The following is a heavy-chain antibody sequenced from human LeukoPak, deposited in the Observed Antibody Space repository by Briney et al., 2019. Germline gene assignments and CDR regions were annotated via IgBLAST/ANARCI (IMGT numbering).Heavy chain of an antibody. Sequence: GASVKVSCKASESTFISYDINWERQATGQGLEWMGWMNPNSGNTGYAQKFQGRVTITRNTSISTAYMELSSLRSEDTAVYYCARGGRDYYGSRSKYYYYYMDVWGKGTTVTVSS. CDR2: MNPNSGNT. CDR3: ARGGRDYYGSRSKYYYYYMDV. CDR1: ESTFISYD. J-gene: IGHJ6*03. V-gene: IGHV1-8*03. D-gene: IGHD3-10*01.